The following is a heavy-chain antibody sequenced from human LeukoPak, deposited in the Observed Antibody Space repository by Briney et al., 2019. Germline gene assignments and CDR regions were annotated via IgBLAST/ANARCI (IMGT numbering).Heavy chain of an antibody. J-gene: IGHJ6*03. CDR3: AKDRGLWSGYYYYMDV. CDR1: GFTFGDYA. V-gene: IGHV3-49*04. CDR2: IRSKAYGGTT. Sequence: GGFLRLSCTASGFTFGDYAMSWVRQAPGKGLEWVGFIRSKAYGGTTEYAASVKGRFTISRDDSKSIAYLQMNSLKTEDTAVYYCAKDRGLWSGYYYYMDVWGKGTTVTVSS. D-gene: IGHD3-3*01.